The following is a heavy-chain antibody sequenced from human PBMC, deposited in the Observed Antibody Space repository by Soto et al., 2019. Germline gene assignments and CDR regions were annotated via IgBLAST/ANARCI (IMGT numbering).Heavy chain of an antibody. CDR3: KGILPITKDDSKRQVVLTMTNMASVDTGTYYWANSRSGPDWNGGDFYY. Sequence: KESGPTLVKPTQTLTLTCTFSGFSLSTSGVGVGWIRQPPGKALEWLAFVYWDDDNRYSPSLKSRLTITTETSKNQAVLALSSCEGGHRLHPSSKGILPITKDDSKRQVVLTMTNMASVDTGTYYWANSRSGPDWNGGDFYYWGQGTLVTVSS. V-gene: IGHV2-5*02. D-gene: IGHD5-18*01. CDR1: GFSLSTSGVG. CDR2: VYWDDDN. J-gene: IGHJ4*02.